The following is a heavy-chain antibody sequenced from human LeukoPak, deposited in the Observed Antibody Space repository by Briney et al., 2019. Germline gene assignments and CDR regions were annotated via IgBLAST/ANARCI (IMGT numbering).Heavy chain of an antibody. D-gene: IGHD6-13*01. CDR3: TTSYSGNSWYDWFGP. Sequence: GGSLRLSCAASGFTFSGFSIHWVRQPSGKGLEWVGLIRTKANTYATAYAASVTGRFTISRDDSKTTSYLQMNSLKTEDTALYFCTTSYSGNSWYDWFGPWGQGTLVTVSS. J-gene: IGHJ5*02. CDR2: IRTKANTYAT. V-gene: IGHV3-73*01. CDR1: GFTFSGFS.